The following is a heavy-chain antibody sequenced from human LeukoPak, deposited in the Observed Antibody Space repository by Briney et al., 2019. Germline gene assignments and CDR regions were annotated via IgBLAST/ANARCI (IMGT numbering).Heavy chain of an antibody. CDR2: IKQDGSEK. Sequence: PGGSLRLSCAASGLTFSSYWMSWVRQAPGKGLEWVANIKQDGSEKYYVDSVKGRFTISSDNAKNSLYLQMNSLRAEDTAVYYCARDGVPNGDSHYYYYYMDVWGKGTTVTVSS. J-gene: IGHJ6*03. D-gene: IGHD2-8*01. V-gene: IGHV3-7*01. CDR3: ARDGVPNGDSHYYYYYMDV. CDR1: GLTFSSYW.